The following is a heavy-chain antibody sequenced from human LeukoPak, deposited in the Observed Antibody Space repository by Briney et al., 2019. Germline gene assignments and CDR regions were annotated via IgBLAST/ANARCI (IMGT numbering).Heavy chain of an antibody. J-gene: IGHJ4*02. Sequence: HPGGSLRLSCAASGFTFSSYAMHWVRQAPGKGLEWVAVMSYDGSNKYYADSVKGRFTISRDNSKNTLYLQMNSLRAEDTAVYYCARGYSSVVPDGYWGQGTLVTVSS. V-gene: IGHV3-30*04. D-gene: IGHD4-23*01. CDR3: ARGYSSVVPDGY. CDR2: MSYDGSNK. CDR1: GFTFSSYA.